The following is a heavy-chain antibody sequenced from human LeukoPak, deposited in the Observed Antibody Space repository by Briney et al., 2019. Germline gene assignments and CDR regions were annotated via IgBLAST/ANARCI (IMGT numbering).Heavy chain of an antibody. J-gene: IGHJ5*02. CDR1: GGTFNTLA. CDR3: ARDCSGGSCYRKDWFDP. D-gene: IGHD2-15*01. V-gene: IGHV1-69*06. Sequence: SVKVSCKASGGTFNTLAFSWVRQAPGQGLEWMGGIITMFGTANYAQKFQGRVTITADKSTSTAYMELRGLTSDDTAVYYCARDCSGGSCYRKDWFDPWGQGTLVTVSS. CDR2: IITMFGTA.